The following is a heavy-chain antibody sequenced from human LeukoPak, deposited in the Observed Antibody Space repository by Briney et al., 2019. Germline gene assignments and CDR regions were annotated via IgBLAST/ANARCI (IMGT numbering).Heavy chain of an antibody. Sequence: ASVKVSCKVSGATLSKISIDWVRQDPGKGLEWMGSFGHQDGETIHAQKFQGRFNMTVDTPTDTAYMEMSSLMSEDTAVYYCATGAIVYDYWGQGTLVTVSS. D-gene: IGHD3-9*01. CDR1: GATLSKIS. J-gene: IGHJ4*02. V-gene: IGHV1-24*01. CDR2: FGHQDGET. CDR3: ATGAIVYDY.